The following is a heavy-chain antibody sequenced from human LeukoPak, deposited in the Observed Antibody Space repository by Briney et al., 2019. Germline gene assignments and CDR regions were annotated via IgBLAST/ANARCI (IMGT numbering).Heavy chain of an antibody. V-gene: IGHV4-39*07. D-gene: IGHD1-7*01. J-gene: IGHJ4*02. CDR3: ARLFGNYQNYFDY. CDR1: GGSISSITYY. CDR2: MYYRGNT. Sequence: PSETLSLTCTVSGGSISSITYYWGWIRQPPGKGLEWVGHMYYRGNTFYNPSLKSRVTISADTSKNQFSLKLRSVTAADTAVYYCARLFGNYQNYFDYWGQGTLVTVSS.